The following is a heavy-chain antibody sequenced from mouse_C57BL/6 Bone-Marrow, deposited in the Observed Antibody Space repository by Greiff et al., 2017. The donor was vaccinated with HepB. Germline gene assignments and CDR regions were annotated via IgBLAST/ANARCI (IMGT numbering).Heavy chain of an antibody. Sequence: VQLQQPGAELVKPGASVKLSCKASGYTFTSYWMHWVKQRPGQGLEWIGMIHPNSGSTNYNEKFKSKATLTVDKSSSTAYMQLSSLTSEDSAVYYCARDDDYDVYAMDYWGQGTSFTVSS. CDR2: IHPNSGST. CDR3: ARDDDYDVYAMDY. V-gene: IGHV1-64*01. J-gene: IGHJ4*01. CDR1: GYTFTSYW. D-gene: IGHD2-4*01.